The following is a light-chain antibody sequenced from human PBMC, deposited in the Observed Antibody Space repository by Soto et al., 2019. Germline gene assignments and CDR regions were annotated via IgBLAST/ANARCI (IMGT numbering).Light chain of an antibody. Sequence: ERVMMQYPATLSVSTGERATLSCRASQSVSSNLAWYQQKPGQAPRLLIYGASTRAAGVPARFSGSGSGTEFTLTISSLQSQDFAVYYCQQLANGPPGPFRQGPK. CDR1: QSVSSN. V-gene: IGKV3-15*01. J-gene: IGKJ1*01. CDR2: GAS. CDR3: QQLANGPPGP.